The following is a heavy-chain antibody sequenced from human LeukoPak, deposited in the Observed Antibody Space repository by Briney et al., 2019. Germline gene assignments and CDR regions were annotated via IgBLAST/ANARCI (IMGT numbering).Heavy chain of an antibody. V-gene: IGHV4-59*01. J-gene: IGHJ4*02. CDR3: ARGRHDYILDY. Sequence: SETLSLTCNVSSDSIRSYYWSWVRQPPGKGLEWIGYIYSSGSTNYNPSLKSRVTMSVDTSKNQISLKLISLTTADTAVYYCARGRHDYILDYWGQGTLVTVSS. D-gene: IGHD4-11*01. CDR1: SDSIRSYY. CDR2: IYSSGST.